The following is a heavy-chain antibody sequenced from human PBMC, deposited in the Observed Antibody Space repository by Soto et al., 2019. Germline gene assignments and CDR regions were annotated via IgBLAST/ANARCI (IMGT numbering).Heavy chain of an antibody. CDR3: AGRSGSSDY. V-gene: IGHV3-30*04. CDR2: ISYDEIDK. D-gene: IGHD3-10*01. CDR1: GFTFSNYT. J-gene: IGHJ4*02. Sequence: VGSLRLSCAASGFTFSNYTMHWVRQAPGKGLEWVALISYDEIDKYFADAVKGRFTISRDNSKNTLYLQMDSLRAEDTAVYYCAGRSGSSDYWGRGTLVTVSS.